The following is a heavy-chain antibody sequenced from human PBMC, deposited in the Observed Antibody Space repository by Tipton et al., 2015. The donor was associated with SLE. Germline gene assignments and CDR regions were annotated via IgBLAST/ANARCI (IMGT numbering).Heavy chain of an antibody. D-gene: IGHD6-13*01. CDR2: ISSSSSYT. CDR3: AREVIAAAGTRGYFDY. J-gene: IGHJ4*02. V-gene: IGHV3-11*06. Sequence: SLRLSCTVSGGSISSSSYYWGWIRQAPGKGLEWVSYISSSSSYTNYADSVKGRFTISRDNAKNSLYLQMNSLRAEDTAVYYCAREVIAAAGTRGYFDYWGQGTLVTVSS. CDR1: GGSISSSSYY.